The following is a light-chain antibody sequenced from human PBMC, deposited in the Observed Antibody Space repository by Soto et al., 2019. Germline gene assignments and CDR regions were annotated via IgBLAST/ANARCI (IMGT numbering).Light chain of an antibody. V-gene: IGLV1-47*03. J-gene: IGLJ1*01. CDR3: AACDDSLSGFYV. CDR1: SSNIGSNY. Sequence: QSVLTQPPSASGTPGQGVTISCSGSSSNIGSNYVYWYQQLPGTAPKLLIYRNNQRPSGVPDGFSGSKSGTTASLAISGLWSEDEADYYCAACDDSLSGFYVFGTGTQLTVL. CDR2: RNN.